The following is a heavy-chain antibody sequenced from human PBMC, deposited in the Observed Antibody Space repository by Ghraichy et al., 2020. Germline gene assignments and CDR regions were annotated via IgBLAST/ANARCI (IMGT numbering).Heavy chain of an antibody. CDR3: ANWNRDSPFDY. CDR2: IWYDGSNK. Sequence: GGSLRLSCAASGFTFSNYGMHWVRQAPGKGLEWVAVIWYDGSNKYYADSVKGRFTISRDNSKNTLFLQMNSLRVEDTAVYYCANWNRDSPFDYWGQGTLVTVSS. J-gene: IGHJ4*02. V-gene: IGHV3-33*06. CDR1: GFTFSNYG. D-gene: IGHD1-1*01.